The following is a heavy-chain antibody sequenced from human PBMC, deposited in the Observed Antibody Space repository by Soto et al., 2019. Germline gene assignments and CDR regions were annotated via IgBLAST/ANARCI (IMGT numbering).Heavy chain of an antibody. CDR3: ARVRQWLDFDY. CDR2: IYSGGST. J-gene: IGHJ4*02. CDR1: GFTVSSNY. V-gene: IGHV3-53*02. D-gene: IGHD6-19*01. Sequence: EVQLVETGGGLIQPGGSLRLSCAASGFTVSSNYMSWVRQAPGKGLEWVSVIYSGGSTYYADSVKGRFTISRDNSKNTLYLQMNSLRAEDTAVYYCARVRQWLDFDYWGQGTLVTVSS.